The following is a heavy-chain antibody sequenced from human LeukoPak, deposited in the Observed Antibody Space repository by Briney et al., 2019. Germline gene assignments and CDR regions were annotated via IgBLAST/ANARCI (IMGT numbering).Heavy chain of an antibody. CDR3: ARGGSYLSAFDI. CDR1: GFTFSSYG. CDR2: ISYDGSNK. J-gene: IGHJ3*02. V-gene: IGHV3-30*03. D-gene: IGHD1-26*01. Sequence: GGSLRLSCAASGFTFSSYGMHWIRQAPGKGLEWVAVISYDGSNKYYADSVKGRFTISRDNSKNTLYLQMNSLRAEDTAVYYCARGGSYLSAFDIWGQGTMVTVSS.